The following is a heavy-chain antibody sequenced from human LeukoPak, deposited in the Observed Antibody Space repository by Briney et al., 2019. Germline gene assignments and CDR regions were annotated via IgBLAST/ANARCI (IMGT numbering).Heavy chain of an antibody. D-gene: IGHD6-19*01. CDR2: TNWNAGST. J-gene: IGHJ4*02. Sequence: PGGSLRLSCAASGFTFDDYGMSWVRQAPGKGLEWVSGTNWNAGSTGYADSVKGRFTISRDNAKKSLYLQMNSLRAEDTALYYCAREGTSSGWYPFDYWGQGTLVTVSS. V-gene: IGHV3-20*04. CDR3: AREGTSSGWYPFDY. CDR1: GFTFDDYG.